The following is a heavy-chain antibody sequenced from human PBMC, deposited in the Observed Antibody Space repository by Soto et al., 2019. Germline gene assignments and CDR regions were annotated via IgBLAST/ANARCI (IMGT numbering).Heavy chain of an antibody. J-gene: IGHJ6*03. Sequence: ASVKVSCKASGYTFTSYDINWVRQATGQGLEWMGWMNPNSGNTGYAQKFQGRVTMTRNTSISTAYLELCSLRSEDTAVYYCARGFLKLELPENYYYYYMDVWGKGTTVTVSS. CDR3: ARGFLKLELPENYYYYYMDV. CDR1: GYTFTSYD. CDR2: MNPNSGNT. V-gene: IGHV1-8*01. D-gene: IGHD1-7*01.